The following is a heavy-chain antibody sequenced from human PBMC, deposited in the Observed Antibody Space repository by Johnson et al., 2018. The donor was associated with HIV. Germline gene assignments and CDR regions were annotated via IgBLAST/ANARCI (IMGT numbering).Heavy chain of an antibody. Sequence: QVQLVESGGGVVQPVGSLRLSCAASGFTFSSYGMHWVRQAPGKGLEWVAFIRYDGSNKYYADSVKGRFTISRDNSKNTLYLQMNSLRAEDTAVYYCAKLSVAADTEALDIWGQGTMVTGSS. CDR2: IRYDGSNK. J-gene: IGHJ3*02. V-gene: IGHV3-30*02. CDR3: AKLSVAADTEALDI. CDR1: GFTFSSYG. D-gene: IGHD6-19*01.